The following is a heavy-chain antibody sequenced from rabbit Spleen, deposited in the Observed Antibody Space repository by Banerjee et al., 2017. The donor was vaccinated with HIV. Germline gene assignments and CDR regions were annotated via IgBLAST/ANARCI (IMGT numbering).Heavy chain of an antibody. CDR2: IVNGNGNT. V-gene: IGHV1S47*01. J-gene: IGHJ4*01. CDR3: AREGGIVVAGAFNL. Sequence: QEQLKETGGGLVQPGGSLTLSCKAYGFTISNYWMNWVRQAPGKGPEWIACIVNGNGNTYYASWVNGRFTISRSTSLATVTLQVTSLTVADTATYFCAREGGIVVAGAFNLWGQGTLVTVS. CDR1: GFTISNYW. D-gene: IGHD4-1*01.